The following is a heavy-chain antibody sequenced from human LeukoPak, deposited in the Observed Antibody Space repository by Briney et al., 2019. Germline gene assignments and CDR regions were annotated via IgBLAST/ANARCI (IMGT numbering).Heavy chain of an antibody. CDR1: GFTFSSYG. D-gene: IGHD2-8*02. J-gene: IGHJ6*03. V-gene: IGHV3-30*02. Sequence: GGSLRLSCAASGFTFSSYGMHWVRQAPGKGLEWVAFIGYDGSNKYYADSVKGRFTISRDNSKNTLYLQMNSLRAEDTAVYYCAKDPGGYYYYYMDVWGKGTTVTVSS. CDR2: IGYDGSNK. CDR3: AKDPGGYYYYYMDV.